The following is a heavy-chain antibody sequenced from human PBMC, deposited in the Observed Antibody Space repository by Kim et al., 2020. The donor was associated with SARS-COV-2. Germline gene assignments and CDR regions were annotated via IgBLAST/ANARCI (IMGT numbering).Heavy chain of an antibody. CDR3: ARGGRYYYDSSGYYLDY. J-gene: IGHJ4*02. D-gene: IGHD3-22*01. CDR1: GGTFSSYA. Sequence: SVKVSCKASGGTFSSYAISWVRQAPGQGLEWMGGIIPIFGTANYAQKFQGRVTITADESTSTAYMELSSLRSEDTAVYYCARGGRYYYDSSGYYLDYWGQGTLVTVSS. CDR2: IIPIFGTA. V-gene: IGHV1-69*13.